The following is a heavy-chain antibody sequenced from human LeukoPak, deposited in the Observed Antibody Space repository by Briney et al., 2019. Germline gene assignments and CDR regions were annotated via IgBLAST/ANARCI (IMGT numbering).Heavy chain of an antibody. J-gene: IGHJ4*02. Sequence: GGSLRLSCAASGFSFSSYDKTGWRQAPGKGRVGGISISCSGVNTYYTASVKGRFTISRDNSKNALYLKMNALRAEDTAKYYCAKPFHPTSAIDYGGQG. CDR2: ISCSGVNT. CDR3: AKPFHPTSAIDY. D-gene: IGHD3-9*01. V-gene: IGHV3-23*01. CDR1: GFSFSSYD.